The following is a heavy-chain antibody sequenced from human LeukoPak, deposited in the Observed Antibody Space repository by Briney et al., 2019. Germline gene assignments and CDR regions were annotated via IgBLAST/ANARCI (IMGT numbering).Heavy chain of an antibody. CDR2: NSAYNGNT. CDR1: GYTFTGYG. D-gene: IGHD5-24*01. Sequence: ASVTVSCKASGYTFTGYGISWVRQAPGQGLEWMGWNSAYNGNTNYAQKLQGRVTMTTDTSTSTAYMELRSLRSDDTAVYYCAREEMAAIIAFDIWGQGTMVTVSS. V-gene: IGHV1-18*01. J-gene: IGHJ3*02. CDR3: AREEMAAIIAFDI.